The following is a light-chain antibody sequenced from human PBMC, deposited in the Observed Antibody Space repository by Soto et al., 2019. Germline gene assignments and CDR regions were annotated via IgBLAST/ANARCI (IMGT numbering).Light chain of an antibody. V-gene: IGKV3-20*01. CDR1: QSINSNY. CDR3: QQYGTSPRT. CDR2: DTS. Sequence: EIVLTQSPGTLSLSPGERATLSCRASQSINSNYLAWYQRKPGQAPRLLIYDTSNRATGVPDRFSGSGSGKHFTLTINSLEPEDFAVYYCQQYGTSPRTFGGGTNVEIK. J-gene: IGKJ4*01.